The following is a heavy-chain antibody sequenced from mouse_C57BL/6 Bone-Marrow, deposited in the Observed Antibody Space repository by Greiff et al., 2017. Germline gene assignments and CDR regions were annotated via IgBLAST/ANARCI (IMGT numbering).Heavy chain of an antibody. J-gene: IGHJ4*01. CDR2: IYPRDGST. CDR3: ANAYYSNCYAMDY. Sequence: VQLQQSDAELVKPGASVKISCKVSGYTFTDHTIHWMKQRPEQGLEWIGYIYPRDGSTKYNEKFKGKATLTADKSSSTAYMQLNSLTSEDSAVXFCANAYYSNCYAMDYWGQGTSVTVSS. CDR1: GYTFTDHT. V-gene: IGHV1-78*01. D-gene: IGHD2-5*01.